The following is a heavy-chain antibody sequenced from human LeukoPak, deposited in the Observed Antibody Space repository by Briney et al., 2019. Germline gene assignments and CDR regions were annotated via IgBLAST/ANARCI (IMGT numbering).Heavy chain of an antibody. V-gene: IGHV4-59*01. CDR3: ARVSGSYMAYYFDY. J-gene: IGHJ4*02. CDR1: GGSISSYY. CDR2: IYYSGST. D-gene: IGHD1-26*01. Sequence: SETLSLTCTVSGGSISSYYWSWIRQPPGKGLEWVGYIYYSGSTNYNPSLKSRVTISVDTSKNQFSLKLSSVTAADTAVYYCARVSGSYMAYYFDYWGQGTLVTVSS.